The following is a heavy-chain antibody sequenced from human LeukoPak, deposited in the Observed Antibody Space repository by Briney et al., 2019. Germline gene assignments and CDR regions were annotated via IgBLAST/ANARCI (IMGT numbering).Heavy chain of an antibody. D-gene: IGHD6-19*01. J-gene: IGHJ4*02. CDR1: GLTVISNY. V-gene: IGHV3-53*05. CDR2: IYSGGST. CDR3: AKEPDGGWYDGLFDY. Sequence: GGSLRLSCAASGLTVISNYMSWVRQAPGKGLEWVSLIYSGGSTHYADSVKGRFTISRDNTKNTLYLQMNCLRAEGTAVYYCAKEPDGGWYDGLFDYWGQGTLVTVSS.